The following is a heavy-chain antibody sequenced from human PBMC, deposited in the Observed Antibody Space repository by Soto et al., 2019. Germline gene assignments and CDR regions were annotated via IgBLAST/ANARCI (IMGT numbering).Heavy chain of an antibody. CDR1: GFTFSSYS. Sequence: EVQLVESGGGLVKPGGSLRLSCAASGFTFSSYSMNWVRQAPGKGLEWVSSISSSSSYIYYADSVKGRFTISRDNAKNSLSREIDSLRAVEQAVCLCASDGCVEIATRAASWYFDLWGRGTLVTVSS. CDR2: ISSSSSYI. J-gene: IGHJ2*01. D-gene: IGHD2-8*02. CDR3: ASDGCVEIATRAASWYFDL. V-gene: IGHV3-21*03.